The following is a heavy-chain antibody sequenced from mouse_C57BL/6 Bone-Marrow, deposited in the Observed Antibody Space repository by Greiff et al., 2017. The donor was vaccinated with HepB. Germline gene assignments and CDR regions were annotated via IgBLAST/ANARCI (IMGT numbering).Heavy chain of an antibody. CDR1: GYTFTSYG. CDR3: AREGGITTVVDHWYFDV. Sequence: QVQLQQSGAELARPGASVKLSCKASGYTFTSYGISWVQQRTGQGLEWIGEIYPRSGNTYYNEKFKGKATLTADKSSSTAYMELRSLTSDDSAVYFCAREGGITTVVDHWYFDVWGTGTTVTVSS. CDR2: IYPRSGNT. D-gene: IGHD1-1*01. J-gene: IGHJ1*03. V-gene: IGHV1-81*01.